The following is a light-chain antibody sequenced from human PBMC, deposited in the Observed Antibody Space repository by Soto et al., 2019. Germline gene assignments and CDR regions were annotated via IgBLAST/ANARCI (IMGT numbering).Light chain of an antibody. J-gene: IGKJ4*01. V-gene: IGKV3-15*01. CDR2: GAS. CDR3: QQYNEWPPRT. Sequence: EIVMTQSPATLSVSPGESATLSCRASQSVRSNLAWYQQKPGQAPRLLIYGASTRATGIPARFSGSGSETEFTLTISSLQSEDLAVYYCQQYNEWPPRTFGGGTKVEIK. CDR1: QSVRSN.